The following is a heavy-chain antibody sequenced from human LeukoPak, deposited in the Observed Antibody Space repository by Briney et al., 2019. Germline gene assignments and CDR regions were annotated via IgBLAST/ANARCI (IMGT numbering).Heavy chain of an antibody. V-gene: IGHV4-34*01. CDR1: GGSFSGYY. CDR3: ARGAVGATHPFDY. J-gene: IGHJ4*02. CDR2: INHSGST. D-gene: IGHD1-26*01. Sequence: PSETLSLTCAVYGGSFSGYYWSWIRQPPGKGLEWIGEINHSGSTNYNPSLKSRVTISVDASKNQFSLKLSSVTAADTAVYYCARGAVGATHPFDYWGQGTLVTVSS.